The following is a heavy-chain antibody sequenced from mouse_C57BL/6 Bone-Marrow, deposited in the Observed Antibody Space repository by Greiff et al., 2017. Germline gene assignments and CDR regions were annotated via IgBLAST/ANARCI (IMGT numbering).Heavy chain of an antibody. CDR3: ARGVYYGSRHWYFDV. CDR1: GYTFTNYW. Sequence: VQLVESGAELVRPGTSVKMSCKASGYTFTNYWIGWAKQRPGHGLEWIGDIYPGGGYTNYNEKFKGKATLTADKSSSTAYMQFSSLTSEDSAIYYCARGVYYGSRHWYFDVWGTGTTVTVSS. J-gene: IGHJ1*03. D-gene: IGHD1-1*01. V-gene: IGHV1-63*01. CDR2: IYPGGGYT.